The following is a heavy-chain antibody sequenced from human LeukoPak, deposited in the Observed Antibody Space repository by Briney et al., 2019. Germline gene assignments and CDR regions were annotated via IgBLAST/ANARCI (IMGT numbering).Heavy chain of an antibody. V-gene: IGHV1-2*02. CDR3: ASLSEGGSYFPEGAAFDI. CDR1: GYTFTGYY. CDR2: INPNSGGT. D-gene: IGHD1-26*01. Sequence: GASVKVSCKASGYTFTGYYMHWVRQAPGQGLEWMGWINPNSGGTNYAQKFQGRVTMTRDTSISTAYMELSWLRSDDTAVYYCASLSEGGSYFPEGAAFDIWGQGTMVTVSS. J-gene: IGHJ3*02.